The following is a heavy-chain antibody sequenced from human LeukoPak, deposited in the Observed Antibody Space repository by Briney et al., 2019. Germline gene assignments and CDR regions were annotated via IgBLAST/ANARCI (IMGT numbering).Heavy chain of an antibody. V-gene: IGHV3-21*01. J-gene: IGHJ4*02. CDR1: GFTFSSYS. Sequence: GGSLRLSCAASGFTFSSYSMKWVRQAPGKGLEWVSSISSSSSYIYYADSVKGRFTISRDNAKTSLYLQMSSLSAEDTAVYCCAMSPSDSSGYYFYWGQATLVTVSS. CDR3: AMSPSDSSGYYFY. D-gene: IGHD3-22*01. CDR2: ISSSSSYI.